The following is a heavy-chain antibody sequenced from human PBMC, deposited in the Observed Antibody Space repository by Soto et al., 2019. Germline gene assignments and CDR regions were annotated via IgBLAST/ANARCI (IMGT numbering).Heavy chain of an antibody. CDR3: ARESIAARRVDFSYFDY. CDR1: GGSISSGGYY. Sequence: SETLSLTCTVSGGSISSGGYYWSWIRQHPGKGLEWIGYIYYSGSTYYNPSLKSRVTISVDTSKNQFSLKLSSVTAADTAVYYCARESIAARRVDFSYFDYWGQGTLVTVSS. D-gene: IGHD6-6*01. CDR2: IYYSGST. V-gene: IGHV4-31*03. J-gene: IGHJ4*02.